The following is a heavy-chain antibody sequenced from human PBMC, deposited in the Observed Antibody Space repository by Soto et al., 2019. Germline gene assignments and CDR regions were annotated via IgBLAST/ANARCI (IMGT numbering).Heavy chain of an antibody. CDR3: ATGGNTPPPFDY. CDR1: GYTFTSYY. Sequence: QVQLVQSGAEVKKPGDSVKVSCKASGYTFTSYYMHWGRQAPAQGLEWMGIINPSGGSTSYAQKFPGRVTMTRGPSTSTVYMELSSLRSEDAAVYYCATGGNTPPPFDYWGQGTLVTVSS. V-gene: IGHV1-46*01. CDR2: INPSGGST. D-gene: IGHD2-15*01. J-gene: IGHJ4*02.